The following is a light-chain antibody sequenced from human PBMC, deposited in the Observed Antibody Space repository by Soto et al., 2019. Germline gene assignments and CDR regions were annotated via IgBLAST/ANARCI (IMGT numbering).Light chain of an antibody. CDR1: QSVYIN. CDR2: GAS. J-gene: IGKJ4*01. V-gene: IGKV3-15*01. CDR3: QQYNNEPLT. Sequence: EREMTQSTATLSVSPGERATLSCRASQSVYINLAWYQQKPGQAHWLLIYGASTRATGIPASFSCSGSGTEFTLTSSSMQSEDFAVYYWQQYNNEPLTFGGGTKVEIK.